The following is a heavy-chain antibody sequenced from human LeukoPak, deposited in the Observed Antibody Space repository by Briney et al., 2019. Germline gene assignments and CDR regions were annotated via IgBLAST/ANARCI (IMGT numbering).Heavy chain of an antibody. V-gene: IGHV3-7*05. D-gene: IGHD1-26*01. CDR1: GFTLSSYW. Sequence: SGGSLRLSCAASGFTLSSYWMNWVRQAPGKGLEWVANIKQDGSEKNYVDSVKGRFTISRDNAKNSLYPQMNSLRGEDTAVYYCARSGSYSGYWGQGTLVTVSS. CDR2: IKQDGSEK. J-gene: IGHJ4*02. CDR3: ARSGSYSGY.